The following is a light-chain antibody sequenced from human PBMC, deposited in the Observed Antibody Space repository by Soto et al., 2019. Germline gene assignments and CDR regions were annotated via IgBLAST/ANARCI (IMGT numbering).Light chain of an antibody. CDR2: EGS. Sequence: QSALTQPASVSGSPGQSITISCTGTSSDVGSYNLVSWYQQHPGKAPKLMIYEGSKRPSGVSNRFSGSKSGNTASLTISGLQDEDEADYYCCSYAGSRRVFGGGTKLTVL. CDR3: CSYAGSRRV. V-gene: IGLV2-23*01. J-gene: IGLJ2*01. CDR1: SSDVGSYNL.